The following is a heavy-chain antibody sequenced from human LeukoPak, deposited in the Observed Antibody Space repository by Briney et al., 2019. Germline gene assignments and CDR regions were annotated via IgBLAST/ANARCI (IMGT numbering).Heavy chain of an antibody. Sequence: PGGSLRLSCAASGFTVSSNYMSWVRQAPGKGLEWVSAISGSGGSTYYADSVKGRFTISRDNSKNTLYLQMNSLRAEDTAVYYCAKENGYYYDSSVLLGYWGQGTLVTVSS. D-gene: IGHD3-22*01. J-gene: IGHJ4*02. CDR1: GFTVSSNY. CDR2: ISGSGGST. V-gene: IGHV3-23*01. CDR3: AKENGYYYDSSVLLGY.